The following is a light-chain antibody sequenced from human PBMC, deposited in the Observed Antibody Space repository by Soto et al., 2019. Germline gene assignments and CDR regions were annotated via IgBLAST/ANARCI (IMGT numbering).Light chain of an antibody. Sequence: NFMLTQPHSVSEFRGKTVTISCTRRGGSIASNYVQWYQQRPGSAPTPVIYEDNQRPSGVPDRFSGSIDSSSNSASLTISGLKTEDEADYYCQSYDSSNPVVFGGGTKLTVL. J-gene: IGLJ2*01. CDR2: EDN. CDR3: QSYDSSNPVV. V-gene: IGLV6-57*03. CDR1: GGSIASNY.